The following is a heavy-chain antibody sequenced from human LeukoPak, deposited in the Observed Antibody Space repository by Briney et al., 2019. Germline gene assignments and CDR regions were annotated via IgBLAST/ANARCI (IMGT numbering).Heavy chain of an antibody. J-gene: IGHJ4*02. D-gene: IGHD1-26*01. CDR2: INPNSGGT. CDR1: GYTFTGYY. CDR3: ARDRAWELPENDFDY. Sequence: ASVKVSCKASGYTFTGYYMHWVRQAPGQGLEWMGWINPNSGGTNYALKFQGRVTMTRDTSISTAYMELSRLRSDDTAVYYCARDRAWELPENDFDYWGQGTLVTVSS. V-gene: IGHV1-2*02.